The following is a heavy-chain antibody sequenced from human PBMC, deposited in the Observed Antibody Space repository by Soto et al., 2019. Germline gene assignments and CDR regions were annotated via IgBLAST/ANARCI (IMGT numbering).Heavy chain of an antibody. J-gene: IGHJ4*02. CDR3: AKGGRSAHFDY. Sequence: EVRLLDSGGGLVQPGGSLRLSCAASGFTFSNYAMSWVRQTPGRGLEWVSVVSGGGDTTHYADSVKGRFTISRDNSKSMVYLQMDTLTADDTAMYYCAKGGRSAHFDYWGQGTLVTVSS. D-gene: IGHD6-13*01. CDR2: VSGGGDTT. V-gene: IGHV3-23*01. CDR1: GFTFSNYA.